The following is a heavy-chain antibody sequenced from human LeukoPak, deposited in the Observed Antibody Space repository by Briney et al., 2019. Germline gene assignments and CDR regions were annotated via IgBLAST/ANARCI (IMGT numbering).Heavy chain of an antibody. J-gene: IGHJ4*02. Sequence: PSETLSLTCTVSGGSISSYYWSWLRQPPGKGLEWIGYIYYSGSTNYNPSLKSRVTISVDTSKNQFSLKLSSVTAADTAVYYCARLAAGTGAYWGQGTLVTVSS. CDR1: GGSISSYY. CDR3: ARLAAGTGAY. D-gene: IGHD6-13*01. V-gene: IGHV4-59*01. CDR2: IYYSGST.